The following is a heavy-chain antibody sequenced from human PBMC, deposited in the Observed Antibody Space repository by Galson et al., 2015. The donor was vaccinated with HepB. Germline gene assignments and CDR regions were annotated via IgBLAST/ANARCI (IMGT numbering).Heavy chain of an antibody. CDR2: IIPIFGTS. CDR1: GGTFSSYA. D-gene: IGHD2-2*01. CDR3: ARAYSGRIKRQYCSNTGCYDYYYYMDV. V-gene: IGHV1-69*13. J-gene: IGHJ6*03. Sequence: SVKVSCKASGGTFSSYAISWVRQAPGQGLEWMGGIIPIFGTSNYAQKFQGRVTITADESTSTAYVEVSRLRSEDTAVYYWARAYSGRIKRQYCSNTGCYDYYYYMDVWGKGTTVTVSS.